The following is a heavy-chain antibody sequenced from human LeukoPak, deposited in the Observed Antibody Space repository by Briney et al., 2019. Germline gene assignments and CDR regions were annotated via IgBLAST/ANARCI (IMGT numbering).Heavy chain of an antibody. V-gene: IGHV5-51*01. Sequence: GESLKISCKGSGYSFTSYWIDWVRQMPGKGLEWMGTIYPGDSDTRYNPSFQGQVTISADKSFSTAYLQWSSLKASDTGMYYCARHSRVRGLTYFDLWGRGTLVTVSS. CDR1: GYSFTSYW. CDR2: IYPGDSDT. CDR3: ARHSRVRGLTYFDL. J-gene: IGHJ2*01. D-gene: IGHD3-10*01.